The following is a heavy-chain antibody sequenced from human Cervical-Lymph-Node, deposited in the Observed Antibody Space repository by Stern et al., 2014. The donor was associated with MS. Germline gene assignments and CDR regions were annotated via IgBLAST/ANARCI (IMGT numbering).Heavy chain of an antibody. Sequence: EVQLVESGGGLVQPGGSLRLSCAASGFTFSSYWMHWVRQAPGKGLVWVSRIDSAGSGTTYADSVKGRFTISRDNAKNTLYLQMNSLRAEDTAVYYCARAPYYYDTSGYSYSYFDLWGRGTLVTVSS. CDR3: ARAPYYYDTSGYSYSYFDL. CDR1: GFTFSSYW. D-gene: IGHD3-22*01. V-gene: IGHV3-74*01. J-gene: IGHJ2*01. CDR2: IDSAGSGT.